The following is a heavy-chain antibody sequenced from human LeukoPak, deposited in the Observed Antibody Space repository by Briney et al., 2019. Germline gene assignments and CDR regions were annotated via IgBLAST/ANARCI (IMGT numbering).Heavy chain of an antibody. CDR3: ARVNRACTNGVCYYFDY. CDR1: GGSISSGDYY. V-gene: IGHV4-30-4*01. Sequence: SETLSLTCTVSGGSISSGDYYWSWIRQPPGKGLEWIGYIYYSGSTYYNPSLKSRVTISVDTSKNQFSLKLSSVTAADTAVCYCARVNRACTNGVCYYFDYWGQGTLVTVSS. J-gene: IGHJ4*02. CDR2: IYYSGST. D-gene: IGHD2-8*01.